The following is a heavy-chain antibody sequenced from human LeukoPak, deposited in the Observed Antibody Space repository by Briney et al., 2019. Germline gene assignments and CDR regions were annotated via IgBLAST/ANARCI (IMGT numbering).Heavy chain of an antibody. D-gene: IGHD2-21*01. Sequence: GGSLRPSCAASGFTFSTYAMSWVRQAPGKGMEWVSGISGSADSTYYADALKGRFTISRDNSNNTLYLQMYSLRAEDTAIYYCAKHGGGGSRSPLDYWGQGTLVTVSS. CDR1: GFTFSTYA. J-gene: IGHJ4*02. CDR2: ISGSADST. CDR3: AKHGGGGSRSPLDY. V-gene: IGHV3-23*01.